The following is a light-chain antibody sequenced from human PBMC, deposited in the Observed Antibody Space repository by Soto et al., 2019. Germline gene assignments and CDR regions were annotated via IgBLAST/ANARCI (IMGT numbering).Light chain of an antibody. J-gene: IGKJ2*01. Sequence: DIQMTQSPSTLSASVGDRVTITCRASQSISNWLAWYQQKPGKAPKLLIYKASTLESGVPSRFSGSGSGTEFTLTISRLQPDDLAAYYCQQYSSYSFGQGTKLEIK. CDR3: QQYSSYS. CDR1: QSISNW. V-gene: IGKV1-5*03. CDR2: KAS.